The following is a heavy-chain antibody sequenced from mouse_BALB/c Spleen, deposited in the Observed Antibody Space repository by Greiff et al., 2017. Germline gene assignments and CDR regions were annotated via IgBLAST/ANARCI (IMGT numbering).Heavy chain of an antibody. D-gene: IGHD2-10*02. J-gene: IGHJ4*01. CDR1: GFTFSDYY. V-gene: IGHV5-4*02. Sequence: EVQLVESGGGLVKPGGSLKLSCAASGFTFSDYYMYWVRQTPEKRLEWVATISDGGSYTYYPDSVKGRFTISRDNAKNNLYLQMSSLKSEDTAMYYCAREGYGNYGAMDYWGQGTSVTVSS. CDR2: ISDGGSYT. CDR3: AREGYGNYGAMDY.